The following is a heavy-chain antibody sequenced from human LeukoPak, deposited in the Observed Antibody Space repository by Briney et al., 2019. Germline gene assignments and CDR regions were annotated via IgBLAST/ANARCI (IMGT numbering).Heavy chain of an antibody. CDR2: INHSGST. D-gene: IGHD3-22*01. CDR3: ARYISGDYYDSSGYFDAFDI. V-gene: IGHV4-34*01. J-gene: IGHJ3*02. Sequence: SETLSLTCAVYGGSFSGYYWSWIRQPPGKGLEWIGEINHSGSTNYNPSLKSRVTISVDTSKNQFSLKLSSVTAADTAVYYCARYISGDYYDSSGYFDAFDIWGQGTMVTVSS. CDR1: GGSFSGYY.